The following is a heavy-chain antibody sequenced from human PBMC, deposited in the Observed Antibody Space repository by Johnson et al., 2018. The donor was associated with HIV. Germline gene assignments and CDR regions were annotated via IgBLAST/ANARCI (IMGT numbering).Heavy chain of an antibody. Sequence: VQLVESGGGLVQPGGSLRLSCAASGFTFSSYWMSWVRQAPGKGLEWVANIKQDGSEKYYVDSVKGRFTISRDNAKNSLYLQMNSLRAEDTAVYYCARDPGPVYDSSGYHAFDIWGQGTMVTVSS. CDR3: ARDPGPVYDSSGYHAFDI. V-gene: IGHV3-7*01. D-gene: IGHD3-22*01. CDR2: IKQDGSEK. CDR1: GFTFSSYW. J-gene: IGHJ3*02.